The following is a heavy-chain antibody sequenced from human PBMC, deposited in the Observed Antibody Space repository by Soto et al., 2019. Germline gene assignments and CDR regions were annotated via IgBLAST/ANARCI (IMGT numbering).Heavy chain of an antibody. CDR3: TRGPRSNSTGTGAF. CDR2: INDDGIST. V-gene: IGHV3-74*01. CDR1: GFTFSMYS. D-gene: IGHD1-1*01. Sequence: GGALIVSCATSGFTFSMYSMAWVRQVPGKGPEWVSRINDDGISTNYADSVKGRFTISRDNAKNTLYLQMNALRVEDTAVYYCTRGPRSNSTGTGAFWGQGTLVTVSS. J-gene: IGHJ4*02.